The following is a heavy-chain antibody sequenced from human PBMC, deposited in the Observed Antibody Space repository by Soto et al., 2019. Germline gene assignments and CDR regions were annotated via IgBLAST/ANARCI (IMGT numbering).Heavy chain of an antibody. D-gene: IGHD2-2*01. J-gene: IGHJ5*02. V-gene: IGHV1-2*02. CDR3: ARSKQLIFSWFAP. Sequence: AAVKVSCKASGYAFTGYYMHWVRQAPGQGLEWMGWINPNSGGTNYAQKFQGRVTMTRDTSISTAYMELSRLRSDDTAVYYCARSKQLIFSWFAPCGQGTLVTAAS. CDR1: GYAFTGYY. CDR2: INPNSGGT.